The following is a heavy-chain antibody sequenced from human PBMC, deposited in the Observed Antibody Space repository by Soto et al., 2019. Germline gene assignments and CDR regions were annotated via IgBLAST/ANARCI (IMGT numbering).Heavy chain of an antibody. CDR1: GFTFSSYG. CDR3: ARARVITFGGVIGPFDY. J-gene: IGHJ4*02. D-gene: IGHD3-16*02. CDR2: IWYDGSNK. Sequence: QVQLVESGGGVVQPGRSLRLSCAASGFTFSSYGMHWVRQAPGKGLEWVAVIWYDGSNKYYADSVKGRFTISRDNSKKNLYLQLNRQRAEDTAVYYCARARVITFGGVIGPFDYWGQGTLVTVSS. V-gene: IGHV3-33*01.